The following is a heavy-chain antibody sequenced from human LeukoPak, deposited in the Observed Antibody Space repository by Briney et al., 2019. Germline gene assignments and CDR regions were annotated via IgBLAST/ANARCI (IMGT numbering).Heavy chain of an antibody. CDR2: IYYSGST. D-gene: IGHD6-13*01. Sequence: SQTLSLTCTVSGGSISSGGYYWSWIRQPPGKGLEWIGYIYYSGSTYYNPSLKSRVTISVDTSKNQFSLKLSSVTAADTAVYYCAVTPSYSSSWYVGYWGQGTLVTVSS. CDR3: AVTPSYSSSWYVGY. CDR1: GGSISSGGYY. J-gene: IGHJ4*02. V-gene: IGHV4-30-4*01.